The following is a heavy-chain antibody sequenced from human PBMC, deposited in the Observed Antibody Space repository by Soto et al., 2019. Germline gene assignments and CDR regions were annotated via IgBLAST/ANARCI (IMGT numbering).Heavy chain of an antibody. CDR2: INNDGSST. J-gene: IGHJ4*02. V-gene: IGHV3-74*01. Sequence: GGSLRLSCAASGFTFSSYWMHWVRQAQGKGLVWVSRINNDGSSTNYADSVKGRFTISRDNAKNTLYLQMNSLRAEDTAVYYCARVPQWLSDYWGQGTLVTVSS. CDR1: GFTFSSYW. D-gene: IGHD6-19*01. CDR3: ARVPQWLSDY.